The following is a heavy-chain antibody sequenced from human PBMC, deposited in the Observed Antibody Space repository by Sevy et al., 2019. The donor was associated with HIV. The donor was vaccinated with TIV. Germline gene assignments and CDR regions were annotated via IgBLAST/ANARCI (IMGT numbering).Heavy chain of an antibody. V-gene: IGHV3-30*04. Sequence: GGSLRLSCTASGFTFSSYAMYWVRQAPGKGLEWVAVISYDGNNKDYAGSVKGRFTISRDNSKNTLYLQMNSLRAEDTAVYYCASHYYDSTCYYFPLDYWGQGTLVTVSS. CDR1: GFTFSSYA. D-gene: IGHD3-22*01. CDR2: ISYDGNNK. J-gene: IGHJ4*02. CDR3: ASHYYDSTCYYFPLDY.